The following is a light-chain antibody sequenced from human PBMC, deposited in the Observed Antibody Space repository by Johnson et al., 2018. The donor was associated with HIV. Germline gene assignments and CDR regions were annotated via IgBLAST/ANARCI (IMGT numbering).Light chain of an antibody. CDR3: GTWDSSLSAGGV. V-gene: IGLV1-51*02. CDR1: SPNIGNNY. J-gene: IGLJ1*01. CDR2: ENN. Sequence: QSVLTQPPSVSAAPGQKVTISCSGSSPNIGNNYVSWYQQLPGTAPKLLIYENNKRPSGIPDRFSGSKSGTSATLGITGPQAGDEADYYCGTWDSSLSAGGVFGTGTKVTVL.